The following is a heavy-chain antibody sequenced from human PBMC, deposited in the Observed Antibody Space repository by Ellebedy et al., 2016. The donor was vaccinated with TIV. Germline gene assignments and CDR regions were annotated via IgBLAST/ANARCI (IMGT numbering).Heavy chain of an antibody. J-gene: IGHJ5*02. V-gene: IGHV3-66*01. D-gene: IGHD3-16*01. Sequence: GESLKISCAASGFTVSSYFMSWVRQAPGKGLEWVSIVSNDGGTNYTDSVKGRFTISRDTSKNTLYLQMNSLRAEDTAVYYCARDPGGGGDYGNNWFDPWGRGTLVTVSS. CDR3: ARDPGGGGDYGNNWFDP. CDR1: GFTVSSYF. CDR2: VSNDGGT.